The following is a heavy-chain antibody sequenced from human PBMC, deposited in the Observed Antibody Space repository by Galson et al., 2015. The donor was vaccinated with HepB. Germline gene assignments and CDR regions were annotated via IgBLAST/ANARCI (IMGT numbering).Heavy chain of an antibody. J-gene: IGHJ6*02. D-gene: IGHD3-22*01. CDR3: ARAPLDGSGYLFGPDGPKAKKYNYHGMDV. V-gene: IGHV1-69*13. CDR1: GSTFNSYA. CDR2: IIPIFGTA. Sequence: SVTVSCKASGSTFNSYAINWVRQAPGQGLEWMGGIIPIFGTANFAQKFQGRVTITADESTSTAYMELSSLRSEDTAVYYCARAPLDGSGYLFGPDGPKAKKYNYHGMDVWGQGTTVTVSS.